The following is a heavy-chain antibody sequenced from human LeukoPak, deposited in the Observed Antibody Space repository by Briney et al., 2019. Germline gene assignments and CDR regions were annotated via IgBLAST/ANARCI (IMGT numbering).Heavy chain of an antibody. D-gene: IGHD1-26*01. J-gene: IGHJ4*02. CDR1: GFTFSSCA. Sequence: GGSLRLSCAASGFTFSSCAMSWVRQAPGKGLEWVSTIIDSGNSIYYADSAEGRFTISRDNSKNTLYLQMNSLRAGDTAVYYCAEDPIFSGSYGVFDYWGLGTLVTVSS. V-gene: IGHV3-23*01. CDR2: IIDSGNSI. CDR3: AEDPIFSGSYGVFDY.